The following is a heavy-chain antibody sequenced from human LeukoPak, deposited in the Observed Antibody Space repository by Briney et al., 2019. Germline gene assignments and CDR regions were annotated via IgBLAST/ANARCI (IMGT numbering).Heavy chain of an antibody. CDR1: GYTFTSYG. CDR2: ISVYNGNT. Sequence: ASVKVSCKASGYTFTSYGISWVRQAPGQGLEWKGWISVYNGNTNYAQKFQGRVTMTTDTSTSTAYMELRSLRSDDTAVYYCARDRAAASNWFDPWGQGTLVTVSS. CDR3: ARDRAAASNWFDP. V-gene: IGHV1-18*01. D-gene: IGHD6-13*01. J-gene: IGHJ5*02.